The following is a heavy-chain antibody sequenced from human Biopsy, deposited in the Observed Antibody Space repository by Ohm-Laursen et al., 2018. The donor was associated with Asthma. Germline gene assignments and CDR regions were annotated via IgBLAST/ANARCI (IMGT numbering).Heavy chain of an antibody. CDR2: VYYSGST. D-gene: IGHD2-21*02. Sequence: SQTLSLTCTVSGGSINNFYWSWTRQPPGKGLESIGHVYYSGSTNYNPSLKSRVTISIDASKNQFSLKLTSVTAADTAVYYCARGVDRVTGLLDHFDSWGQGTLVTASS. CDR3: ARGVDRVTGLLDHFDS. CDR1: GGSINNFY. J-gene: IGHJ4*02. V-gene: IGHV4-59*01.